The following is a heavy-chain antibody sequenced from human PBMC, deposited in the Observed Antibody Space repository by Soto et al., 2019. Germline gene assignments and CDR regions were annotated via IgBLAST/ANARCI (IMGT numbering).Heavy chain of an antibody. CDR1: GFTFGTTD. CDR3: VKNSGWFNT. J-gene: IGHJ5*02. CDR2: IDGSVGIT. D-gene: IGHD3-10*01. Sequence: QLLQSGGGLVQPGGSLTLSCAASGFTFGTTDMSWVRQAPGEGLEWVSTIDGSVGITYYADSVKGRFTISSDNSRNTVYLQMNSLRGDDTALYYCVKNSGWFNTWGQGALVTVSS. V-gene: IGHV3-23*01.